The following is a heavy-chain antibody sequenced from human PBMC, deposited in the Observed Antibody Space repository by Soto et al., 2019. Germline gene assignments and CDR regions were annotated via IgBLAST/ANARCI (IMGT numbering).Heavy chain of an antibody. CDR2: ISLTGGSV. CDR3: AKVIRRGAYGAFDV. V-gene: IGHV3-23*01. D-gene: IGHD5-12*01. J-gene: IGHJ3*01. Sequence: PGGSLRLSCAAAGFTFNTYAMTWVRQPPGKGLEWVSSISLTGGSVYDADSVEGRFTISRDNSKNILYLQMTSLRVEDTAKYFCAKVIRRGAYGAFDVWGQGTMVTVSS. CDR1: GFTFNTYA.